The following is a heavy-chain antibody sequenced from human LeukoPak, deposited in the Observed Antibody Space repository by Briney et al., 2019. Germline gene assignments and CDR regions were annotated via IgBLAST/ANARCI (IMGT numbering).Heavy chain of an antibody. CDR3: AKLIAVAGKYYFDY. V-gene: IGHV4-59*01. D-gene: IGHD6-19*01. Sequence: SEPLSLPCTVSGGSLSSYYWSWIREPPGKGLEWIGYIYYSGSTNYNPSLKSRVTMSVDTSKNQFSLKLSSVTAADTAVYYCAKLIAVAGKYYFDYWGQGTLVTVSS. CDR2: IYYSGST. J-gene: IGHJ4*02. CDR1: GGSLSSYY.